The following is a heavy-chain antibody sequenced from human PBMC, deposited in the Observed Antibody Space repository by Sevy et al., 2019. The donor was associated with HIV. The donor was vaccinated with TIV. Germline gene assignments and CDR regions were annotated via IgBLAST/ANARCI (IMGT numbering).Heavy chain of an antibody. CDR3: AKAGATKDGMDV. Sequence: GESLKISCAASGFIFRSYAMSWVRQAPGKGLEGVSGMSGSGGSTYYADSVKGRFTISRDNFKNTLYLQMNSLRAEDTAVYYCAKAGATKDGMDVWGQGTTVTVSS. D-gene: IGHD5-12*01. V-gene: IGHV3-23*01. CDR2: MSGSGGST. CDR1: GFIFRSYA. J-gene: IGHJ6*02.